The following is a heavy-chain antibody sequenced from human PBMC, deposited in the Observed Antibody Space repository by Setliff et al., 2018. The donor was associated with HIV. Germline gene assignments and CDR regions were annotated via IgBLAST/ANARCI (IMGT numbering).Heavy chain of an antibody. J-gene: IGHJ6*02. V-gene: IGHV1-18*01. CDR3: ARGGWSGGGPLHYSYYYLDV. D-gene: IGHD2-15*01. CDR2: ISAYNGNT. CDR1: GYTFTSYG. Sequence: ASVKVSCKASGYTFTSYGISWVRQAPGQGLEWMGWISAYNGNTNYAQKLQGRITITADESTSTAYMGLSSLTSEDTAVYYCARGGWSGGGPLHYSYYYLDVWGQGTAVTVSS.